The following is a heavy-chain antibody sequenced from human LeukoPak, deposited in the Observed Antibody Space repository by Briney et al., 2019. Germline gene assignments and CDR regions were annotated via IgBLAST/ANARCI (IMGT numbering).Heavy chain of an antibody. J-gene: IGHJ4*02. V-gene: IGHV3-48*01. D-gene: IGHD3-22*01. CDR3: AKHSYDSSGYYSIDY. Sequence: SLRPSYEATEFAVRGNSMDFVGQPLMKRQKWVSYISSSTGTIYSADSVKGRFTISRDNSKNTLYLQMNSLRAEDTAVYYCAKHSYDSSGYYSIDYWGQGTLVTVFS. CDR2: ISSSTGTI. CDR1: EFAVRGNS.